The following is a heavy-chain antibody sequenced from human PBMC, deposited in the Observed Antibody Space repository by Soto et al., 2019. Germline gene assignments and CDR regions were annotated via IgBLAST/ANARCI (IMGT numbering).Heavy chain of an antibody. CDR2: ISYDGSNK. V-gene: IGHV3-30*18. D-gene: IGHD2-15*01. CDR3: ANRVVVAANNWFDP. Sequence: QVQLVESGGGVVQPGRSLRLSCAASGLTFSSYGMHWARQLPGRGLGWVAVISYDGSNKYYADSVKGRFTISRDNSKNTLYLQMNSLRAEDTAVYYCANRVVVAANNWFDPWGQGTLVTVSS. J-gene: IGHJ5*02. CDR1: GLTFSSYG.